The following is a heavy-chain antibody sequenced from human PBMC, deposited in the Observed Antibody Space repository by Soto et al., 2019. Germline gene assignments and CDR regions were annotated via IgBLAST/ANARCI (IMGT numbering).Heavy chain of an antibody. CDR3: ARELEKVAGTKTHYYYGMDV. V-gene: IGHV6-1*01. Sequence: SQTLSLTCAISGDSVSSNSAAWNWIRQPPSRGLEWLGRTYYRSKWYNDYAVSVKSRITINPDTSKNQFSLQLNSVTPEDTAVYYCARELEKVAGTKTHYYYGMDVWGQGTTVTVSS. D-gene: IGHD6-19*01. CDR2: TYYRSKWYN. J-gene: IGHJ6*02. CDR1: GDSVSSNSAA.